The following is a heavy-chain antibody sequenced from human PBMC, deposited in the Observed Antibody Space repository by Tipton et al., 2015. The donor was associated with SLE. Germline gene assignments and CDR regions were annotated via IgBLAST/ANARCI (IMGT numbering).Heavy chain of an antibody. CDR1: GGSISSHY. D-gene: IGHD7-27*01. V-gene: IGHV4-59*11. Sequence: TLSLTCTVSGGSISSHYWSWIRQPPGKGLEWIGYIYYSGSTTYNPSLKSRVTISVDTSKNQFSLKLSSVTAADTAVYYCARLTPGDRIVWGQGTLVTVSS. J-gene: IGHJ4*02. CDR2: IYYSGST. CDR3: ARLTPGDRIV.